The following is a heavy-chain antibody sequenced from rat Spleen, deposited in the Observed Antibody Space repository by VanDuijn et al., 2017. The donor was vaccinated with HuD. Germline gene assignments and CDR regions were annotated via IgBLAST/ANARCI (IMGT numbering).Heavy chain of an antibody. CDR1: GFTFSNAA. J-gene: IGHJ2*01. D-gene: IGHD3-1*01. CDR3: TAASNEY. Sequence: VKLVESGGGLVQPGRSLKLSCAASGFTFSNAAMYWVRQAPGKGLEWVARIRTKANNYATYYADSVKGRFTISRDDSKSMVYLQMDNLKTEDTAIYYCTAASNEYWGQGVMVTVSS. CDR2: IRTKANNYAT. V-gene: IGHV10-5*01.